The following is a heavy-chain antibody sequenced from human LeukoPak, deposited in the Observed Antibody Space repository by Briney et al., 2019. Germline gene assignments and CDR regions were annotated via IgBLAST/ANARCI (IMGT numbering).Heavy chain of an antibody. CDR3: ARGDYDFWSGYRHFDY. D-gene: IGHD3-3*01. CDR2: MYYTGIT. V-gene: IGHV4-39*07. J-gene: IGHJ4*02. CDR1: GGSISSRSYY. Sequence: SETLSLTCTVSGGSISSRSYYWAWIRQPPGKGLEWIGSMYYTGITYHNPSLKSRVTISVDTSMNQFSLKLSSVTAADTAVYYCARGDYDFWSGYRHFDYWGQGTLVTVSS.